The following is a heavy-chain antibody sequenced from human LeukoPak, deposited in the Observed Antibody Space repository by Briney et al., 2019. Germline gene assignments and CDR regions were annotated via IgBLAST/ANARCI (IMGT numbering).Heavy chain of an antibody. CDR1: GFTCSSSA. CDR3: AKQLGYCSDGSCYFPY. D-gene: IGHD2-15*01. J-gene: IGHJ4*02. V-gene: IGHV3-23*01. CDR2: ISNNGGYT. Sequence: GGSLRLSCAASGFTCSSSAMSWVRQAPGKGLEWVSAISNNGGYTYYADSVQGRFTISRDNSKSTLCLQMNSLRAEDTAVYYCAKQLGYCSDGSCYFPYWGQGTLVTVSS.